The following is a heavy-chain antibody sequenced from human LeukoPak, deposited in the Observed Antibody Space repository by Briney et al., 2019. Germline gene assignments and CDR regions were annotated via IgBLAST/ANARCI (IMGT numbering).Heavy chain of an antibody. V-gene: IGHV3-20*04. CDR2: INWNGGST. D-gene: IGHD2-21*01. J-gene: IGHJ6*03. CDR3: ARDRSDPWAYKFVGKFDYYYMDV. Sequence: PGGSLRLSCAASGFTFDDYGMSWVRQAPGKGLEWVSGINWNGGSTGYADSVKGRFTISRDNAKNSLYLQMNSLRAEDTAVYYCARDRSDPWAYKFVGKFDYYYMDVWGKRTTVTISS. CDR1: GFTFDDYG.